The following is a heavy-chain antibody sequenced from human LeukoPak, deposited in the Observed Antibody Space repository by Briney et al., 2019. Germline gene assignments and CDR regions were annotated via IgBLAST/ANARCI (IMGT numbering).Heavy chain of an antibody. J-gene: IGHJ3*01. CDR1: ALTFGRVF. Sequence: GRSQRLSRSASALTFGRVFMRSAPQAPGKGLEYVSGSSAKGGSTYYKDPVKGRFTISRDNSKNTVSLQMSSLRAEDTAVYYCVKEDSYWYDSSGSPTWGQGTTVTVSS. CDR3: VKEDSYWYDSSGSPT. D-gene: IGHD3-22*01. V-gene: IGHV3-64D*06. CDR2: SSAKGGST.